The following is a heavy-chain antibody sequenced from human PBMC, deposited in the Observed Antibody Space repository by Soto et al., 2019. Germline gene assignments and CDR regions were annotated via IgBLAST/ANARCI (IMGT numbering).Heavy chain of an antibody. Sequence: GESLKISCQGSGYSFTSYWNGWVRQMPGNGLEWMGIIYPGDSDTRYSPSFPGQVTLSADKSISPAYLQWSSLKASDTAMYYCARHDCTNGVCYSNYWGQGTLVTVSS. D-gene: IGHD2-8*01. CDR1: GYSFTSYW. J-gene: IGHJ4*02. CDR2: IYPGDSDT. CDR3: ARHDCTNGVCYSNY. V-gene: IGHV5-51*01.